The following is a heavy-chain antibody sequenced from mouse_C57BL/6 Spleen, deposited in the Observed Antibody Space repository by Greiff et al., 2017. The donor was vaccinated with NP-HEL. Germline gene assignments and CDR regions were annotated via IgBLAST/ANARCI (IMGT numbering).Heavy chain of an antibody. CDR1: CYTFTSYY. CDR3: ARWSGPYHGNSDY. D-gene: IGHD2-1*01. Sequence: QVQLQQSGPELVKPGASVKGAGKASCYTFTSYYINWLKQRPGQGLEWIGWIYPRDGSTKYNEKFKGKATLTVDTSSSTAYMELHSLTSEDSAVYFCARWSGPYHGNSDYWGQGTTLTVSS. CDR2: IYPRDGST. V-gene: IGHV1-85*01. J-gene: IGHJ2*01.